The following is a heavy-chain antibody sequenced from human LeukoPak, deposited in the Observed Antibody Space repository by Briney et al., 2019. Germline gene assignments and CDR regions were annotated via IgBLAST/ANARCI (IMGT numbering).Heavy chain of an antibody. CDR2: IYTSGST. CDR1: GGSISSGGDY. D-gene: IGHD5-18*01. V-gene: IGHV4-61*02. J-gene: IGHJ3*02. Sequence: PSETLSLTCTVSGGSISSGGDYWSWIRQPAGKGLEWIGRIYTSGSTNYNPSLKSRVTISVDTSKNQFSLKLSSVTAADTAVYYCGGSAWIQLWLGAFDIWGQGTMVTVSS. CDR3: GGSAWIQLWLGAFDI.